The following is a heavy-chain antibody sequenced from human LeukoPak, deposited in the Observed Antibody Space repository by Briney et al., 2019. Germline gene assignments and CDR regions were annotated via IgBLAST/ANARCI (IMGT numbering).Heavy chain of an antibody. J-gene: IGHJ4*02. CDR3: ARDRLSSGSYYGTLMSGFDY. CDR1: GGSFSGYY. D-gene: IGHD1-26*01. V-gene: IGHV4-34*01. CDR2: INHSGST. Sequence: SETLSLTCAVSGGSFSGYYWSWIRQPPGKGLEWMGEINHSGSTNYNPSLKSRVTISVDTSKNQFSLKLSSVTAADTAVYYCARDRLSSGSYYGTLMSGFDYWGQGTLVTVSS.